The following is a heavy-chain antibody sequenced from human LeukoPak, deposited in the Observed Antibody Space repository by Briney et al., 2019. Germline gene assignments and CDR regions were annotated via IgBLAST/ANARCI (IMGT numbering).Heavy chain of an antibody. J-gene: IGHJ4*02. CDR2: ISGSGGST. CDR3: ARGPDYDILADYFDY. Sequence: GGTLRLSCAASGFTFSSYGMSWVRQAPGKGLEWVSAISGSGGSTYYADSVRGRFTISRDNSKNTLFLQMNSLRPEDTAVYYCARGPDYDILADYFDYWGQGTLVTVSS. D-gene: IGHD3-9*01. CDR1: GFTFSSYG. V-gene: IGHV3-23*01.